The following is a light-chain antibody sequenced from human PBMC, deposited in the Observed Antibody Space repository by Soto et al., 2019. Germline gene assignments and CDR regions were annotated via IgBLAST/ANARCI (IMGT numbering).Light chain of an antibody. CDR1: QGISSA. CDR3: QQFNSYLSLT. CDR2: DAS. V-gene: IGKV1-13*02. J-gene: IGKJ4*01. Sequence: AIQLTQSPSSLSASVGDRVTITCRASQGISSALAWYQQKPGKAPKLLIYDASSLESGVPSRFSGSGSGTDVTLTISSLQPEDVATYYCQQFNSYLSLTFGGGTKVEIK.